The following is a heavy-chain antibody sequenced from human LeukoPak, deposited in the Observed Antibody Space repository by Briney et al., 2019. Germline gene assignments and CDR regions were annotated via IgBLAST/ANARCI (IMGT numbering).Heavy chain of an antibody. CDR1: GGSVSSGSYS. Sequence: SETLSLTCTVSGGSVSSGSYSWSWIRQPPGKGLEWIGYIYDSGSTSYNPSLKSRVTISVDTSKNQFSLKLSSVTAADTAVYYCARASYDYVWGSYDYWGQGTLVTVSS. D-gene: IGHD3-16*01. CDR3: ARASYDYVWGSYDY. J-gene: IGHJ4*02. CDR2: IYDSGST. V-gene: IGHV4-61*01.